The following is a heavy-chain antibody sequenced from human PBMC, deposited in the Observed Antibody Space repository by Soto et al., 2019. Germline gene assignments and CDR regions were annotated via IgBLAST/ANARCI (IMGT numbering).Heavy chain of an antibody. Sequence: PGESLKISCKGSGYSFTSYWIGWVRQMPGKGLEWMGIIYPGDSDTRYSPSFQGQVTISADKSISTAYLQWSSLKASDTAMYYCARSGTYYYDSSGYPIDDWGQGTLVTVSS. CDR3: ARSGTYYYDSSGYPIDD. J-gene: IGHJ4*02. D-gene: IGHD3-22*01. CDR1: GYSFTSYW. CDR2: IYPGDSDT. V-gene: IGHV5-51*01.